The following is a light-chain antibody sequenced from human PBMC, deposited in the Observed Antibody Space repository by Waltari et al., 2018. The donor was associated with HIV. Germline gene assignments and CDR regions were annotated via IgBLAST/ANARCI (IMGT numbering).Light chain of an antibody. Sequence: QSVLTQPPSVPGAPGQRVTISCTGTSSNIGAGYDVHWYQQFPGSVPRLLIYDNTNRPSGVPDRFSGSKSCTSASLAISGLQAEDEADYYCQSYDSSLKVIFGGGTKVTVL. CDR2: DNT. V-gene: IGLV1-40*01. J-gene: IGLJ2*01. CDR1: SSNIGAGYD. CDR3: QSYDSSLKVI.